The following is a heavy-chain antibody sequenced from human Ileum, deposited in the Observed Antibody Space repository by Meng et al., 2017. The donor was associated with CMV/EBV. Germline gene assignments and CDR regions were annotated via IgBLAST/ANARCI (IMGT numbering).Heavy chain of an antibody. V-gene: IGHV3-74*01. Sequence: ADSGFTFSSYWMHWVRQAPGKGLVWVSRINSDGSSTSYADSVKGRLTISRDNAKNTLYLQMNSLRAEDTAVYYCAGGVGADNWFDPWGQGTLVTVSS. CDR2: INSDGSST. D-gene: IGHD1-26*01. CDR3: AGGVGADNWFDP. J-gene: IGHJ5*02. CDR1: GFTFSSYW.